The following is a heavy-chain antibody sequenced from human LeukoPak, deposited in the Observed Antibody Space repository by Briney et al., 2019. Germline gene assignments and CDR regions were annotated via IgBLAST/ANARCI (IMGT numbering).Heavy chain of an antibody. CDR3: ARAGNDFWSGPKYWFDP. CDR1: GGSVSSGSYY. V-gene: IGHV4-31*03. J-gene: IGHJ5*02. Sequence: SETLSLTCTVSGGSVSSGSYYWSWIRQHPGKGLEWIGYIYYSGSTYYNPSLKSRVTISVDTSKNQFSLKLSSVTAADTAVYYCARAGNDFWSGPKYWFDPWGQGTLVTVSS. D-gene: IGHD3-3*01. CDR2: IYYSGST.